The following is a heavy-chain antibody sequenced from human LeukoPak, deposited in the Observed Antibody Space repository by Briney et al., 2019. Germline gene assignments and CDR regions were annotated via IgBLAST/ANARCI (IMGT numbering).Heavy chain of an antibody. J-gene: IGHJ4*02. Sequence: SETLSLTCAVYGGSFSGYYWSWIRQPPGKGLEWIGEINHSGSTNYNPSLKSRVTISVDTSKNQFSLKLSSVTAADTAVYYCARDPDYGGDGAFFDYWGQGTLVTVSS. V-gene: IGHV4-34*01. CDR3: ARDPDYGGDGAFFDY. CDR1: GGSFSGYY. D-gene: IGHD4-23*01. CDR2: INHSGST.